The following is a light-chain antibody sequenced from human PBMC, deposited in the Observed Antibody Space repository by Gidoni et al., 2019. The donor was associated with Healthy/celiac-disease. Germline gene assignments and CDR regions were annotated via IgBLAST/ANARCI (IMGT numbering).Light chain of an antibody. CDR2: AAS. Sequence: IQLTRSPSFLSASVGVRVTVTRRASQGISSYSACYQQNPGKAPKLLIYAASALQSGVPSRFSGSGSGTEFTLTISSLQPEDFATYYCQQLNSYPPYTFGQGTKLEIK. CDR1: QGISSY. J-gene: IGKJ2*01. CDR3: QQLNSYPPYT. V-gene: IGKV1-9*01.